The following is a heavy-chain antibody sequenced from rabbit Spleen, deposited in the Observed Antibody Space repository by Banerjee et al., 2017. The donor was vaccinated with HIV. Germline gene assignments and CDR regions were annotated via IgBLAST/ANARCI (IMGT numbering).Heavy chain of an antibody. CDR2: IAGSSSGFT. Sequence: QEQLEESGGGLVKPGGTLTLTCKASGFDLSQNYVMCWVRQAPGKGLEWIACIAGSSSGFTYSATWAKGRFTCSKTSSTTVTLQMTSLTVADTATYFCARDTSTSFSSYGMDLWGPGTLVTVS. V-gene: IGHV1S45*01. CDR1: GFDLSQNYV. D-gene: IGHD1-1*01. J-gene: IGHJ6*01. CDR3: ARDTSTSFSSYGMDL.